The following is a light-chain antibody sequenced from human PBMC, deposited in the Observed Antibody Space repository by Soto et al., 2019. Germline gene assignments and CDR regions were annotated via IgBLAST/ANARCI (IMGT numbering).Light chain of an antibody. Sequence: EIVLTQSPATLSLSPGERAPLSCRASQSISKYSAWYQQKPGQAPRLFIYDALNRETGIPARFSGSGSGTEFTLTISNLEPEDFAVSYCQQRSNWTPTFGPGTKVDIK. J-gene: IGKJ3*01. CDR3: QQRSNWTPT. CDR2: DAL. V-gene: IGKV3-11*01. CDR1: QSISKY.